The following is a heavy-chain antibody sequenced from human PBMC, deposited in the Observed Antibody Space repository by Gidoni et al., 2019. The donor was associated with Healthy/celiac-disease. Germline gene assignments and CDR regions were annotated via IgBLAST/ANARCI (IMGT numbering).Heavy chain of an antibody. D-gene: IGHD5-12*01. V-gene: IGHV1-46*01. Sequence: QVQLVRSGAEVKKPGASVKVSCKASGYTFSSYYMHWVRQAPGQGLEWMGIINPSGGSTSYAQKFQGRVTMTRDTSTSTVYMELSSLRSEDTAVYYCARDEDSGYDRDYYFDYWGQGTLVTVSS. CDR3: ARDEDSGYDRDYYFDY. CDR2: INPSGGST. J-gene: IGHJ4*02. CDR1: GYTFSSYY.